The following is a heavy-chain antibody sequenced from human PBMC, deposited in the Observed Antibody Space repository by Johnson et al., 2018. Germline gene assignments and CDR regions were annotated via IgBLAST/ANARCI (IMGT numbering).Heavy chain of an antibody. CDR1: GFTFSDYA. CDR2: ISFTGDTP. J-gene: IGHJ6*02. V-gene: IGHV3-23*04. CDR3: AKTIRGVYYYVMDV. Sequence: VQLVQSGGGLVQPGGSLRLSCAASGFTFSDYAMSWVRQAPGKGLEWVSGISFTGDTPYYAASVKGRFTISRENSKKTVNLQMNSLRAEDTAIYYCAKTIRGVYYYVMDVWGQGTTVTVSS. D-gene: IGHD5-24*01.